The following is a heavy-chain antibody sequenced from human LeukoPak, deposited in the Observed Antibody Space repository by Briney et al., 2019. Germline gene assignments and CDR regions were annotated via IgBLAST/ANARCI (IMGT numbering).Heavy chain of an antibody. CDR3: ARSGSYSGPYVY. D-gene: IGHD1-26*01. V-gene: IGHV4-4*07. CDR1: GGSINNYY. Sequence: AETLSLTCTVSGGSINNYYWSWIRQPAGKGLEWIGRIYTTGSTNYNPSLKSRITMSVDTSKNQFSLKLSSVTAADTAVYYCARSGSYSGPYVYWGQGTVVTVSS. CDR2: IYTTGST. J-gene: IGHJ4*02.